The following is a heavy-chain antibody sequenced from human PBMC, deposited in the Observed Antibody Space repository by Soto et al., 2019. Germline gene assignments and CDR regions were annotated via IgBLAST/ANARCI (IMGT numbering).Heavy chain of an antibody. CDR1: GFTFSSYA. D-gene: IGHD3-22*01. CDR3: AKGRNYYDSSGYPS. V-gene: IGHV3-23*01. CDR2: ISGSGGNT. Sequence: EVQLLESGGRLVQPGGSLRLSCAASGFTFSSYAMSWVRQAPGKGLEWVSAISGSGGNTYYADSVKGRFTISRDNSKNTLYLQMNSLRAEDTAVYYCAKGRNYYDSSGYPSWGQGTLVTVSS. J-gene: IGHJ5*02.